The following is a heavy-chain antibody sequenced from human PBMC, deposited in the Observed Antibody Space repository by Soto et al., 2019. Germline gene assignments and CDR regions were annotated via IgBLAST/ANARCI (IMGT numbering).Heavy chain of an antibody. D-gene: IGHD4-17*01. CDR2: IIPIFGTA. Sequence: QVQLVQSGAEVKKPGSSVKVSCKASGGTFSSYAISWVRQAPGQGLEWMGGIIPIFGTANYAQKFQGRVTISADDFTRTADKELASLSFEDTAVYYCARGDGDYVEGGETWFDPWGQGTLVTVSS. J-gene: IGHJ5*02. CDR1: GGTFSSYA. V-gene: IGHV1-69*01. CDR3: ARGDGDYVEGGETWFDP.